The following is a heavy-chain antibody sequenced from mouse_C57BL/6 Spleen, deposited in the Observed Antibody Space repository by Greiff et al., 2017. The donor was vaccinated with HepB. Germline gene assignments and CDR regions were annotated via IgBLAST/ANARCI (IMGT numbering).Heavy chain of an antibody. CDR1: GYTFTDYY. V-gene: IGHV1-19*01. D-gene: IGHD1-1*01. J-gene: IGHJ3*01. CDR3: ARGEYGSSYGFDD. Sequence: VQLKEPGPVLVKPGASVKMSCKASGYTFTDYYMHWVKQSHGKSLEWIGVINPYNGGTSYNQKFKGKATLTVDTSSSTAYMELNSLTSEDSAVYYCARGEYGSSYGFDDWGQGTLVTVSA. CDR2: INPYNGGT.